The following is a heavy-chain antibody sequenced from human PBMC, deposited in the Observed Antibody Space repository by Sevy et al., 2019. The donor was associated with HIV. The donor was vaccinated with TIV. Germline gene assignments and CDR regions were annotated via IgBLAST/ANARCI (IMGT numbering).Heavy chain of an antibody. Sequence: GGSLRLSCAASGFTFSSYAMSWVRQAPGKGLEWVSSISGNVDNTYYADSVKGRFIISRDNSKNTLYLQMNSLRTEDTAVYYCAKGPSPMITFGGVADYWGQGTLVTVSS. V-gene: IGHV3-23*01. CDR1: GFTFSSYA. D-gene: IGHD3-16*01. J-gene: IGHJ4*02. CDR3: AKGPSPMITFGGVADY. CDR2: ISGNVDNT.